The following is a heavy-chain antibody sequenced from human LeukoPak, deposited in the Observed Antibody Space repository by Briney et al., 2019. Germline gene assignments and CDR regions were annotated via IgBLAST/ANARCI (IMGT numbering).Heavy chain of an antibody. CDR3: VKDRWVDH. D-gene: IGHD6-13*01. CDR1: GFIFSPYA. CDR2: ISCEGKTT. V-gene: IGHV3-64D*06. J-gene: IGHJ4*02. Sequence: PGGSLRLSCSASGFIFSPYAMHWVRQAPGKGLEYVSSISCEGKTTYYADSVKGRFTISRDNSKNTLYLQMSSLRPEDTAVYYCVKDRWVDHWGQGTLVTVSS.